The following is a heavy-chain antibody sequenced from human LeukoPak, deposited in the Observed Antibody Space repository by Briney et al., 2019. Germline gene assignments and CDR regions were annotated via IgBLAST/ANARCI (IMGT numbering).Heavy chain of an antibody. CDR2: IYYSGST. CDR3: ARKGSIAAALDY. Sequence: PTETLSLTCTVSGGSISSSSYYWGWIRQPPGKGLEWIGSIYYSGSTYYNPSLKSRVTISVDTSKNQFSLKLSSVTAADTAVYYCARKGSIAAALDYWGQGTLVTVSS. V-gene: IGHV4-39*07. CDR1: GGSISSSSYY. D-gene: IGHD6-6*01. J-gene: IGHJ4*02.